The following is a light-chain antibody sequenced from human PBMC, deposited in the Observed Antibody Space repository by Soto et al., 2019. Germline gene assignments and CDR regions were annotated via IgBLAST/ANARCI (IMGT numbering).Light chain of an antibody. V-gene: IGKV3-15*01. CDR3: QQYNSWPRT. CDR1: QSVSSN. J-gene: IGKJ1*01. Sequence: EIVMTHAPATLSMSPGERATLPCRASQSVSSNLAWYQQKPGQAPRLLIYGASTRATGIPARFSGSGSGTEFTLTISSLQSEDFAVYYCQQYNSWPRTFGQGTKVDIK. CDR2: GAS.